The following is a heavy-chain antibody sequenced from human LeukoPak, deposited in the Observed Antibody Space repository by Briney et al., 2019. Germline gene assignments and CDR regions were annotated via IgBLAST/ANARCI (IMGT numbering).Heavy chain of an antibody. CDR2: VINDGSST. J-gene: IGHJ4*02. D-gene: IGHD6-13*01. Sequence: GGSLRLSCAASGFTFSTYWMNWVRQAPGKGLVWVSRVINDGSSTSYADSVKGRFTISRDNTKNTLYLQMNSLRAEDTAVYYCARGLNDLLQNYRSTWYPADYWGQGTLVTVSS. CDR3: ARGLNDLLQNYRSTWYPADY. V-gene: IGHV3-74*01. CDR1: GFTFSTYW.